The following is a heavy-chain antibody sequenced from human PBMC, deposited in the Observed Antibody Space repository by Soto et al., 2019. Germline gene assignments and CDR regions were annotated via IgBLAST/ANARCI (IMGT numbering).Heavy chain of an antibody. Sequence: GGSLRLSCAASGFTFSSYWMSWVRQAPGKGLEWVANINQDGSEKYYVDSVKGRFTISRDNAKKSLYQQMNSLRAEDTAVYYCARDYDFWSGDYNGYYYAMDVWGQGTTVTVSS. CDR1: GFTFSSYW. J-gene: IGHJ6*02. V-gene: IGHV3-7*03. D-gene: IGHD3-3*01. CDR2: INQDGSEK. CDR3: ARDYDFWSGDYNGYYYAMDV.